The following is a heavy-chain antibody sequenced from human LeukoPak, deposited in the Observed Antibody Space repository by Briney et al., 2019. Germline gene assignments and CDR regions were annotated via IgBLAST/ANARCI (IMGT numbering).Heavy chain of an antibody. CDR2: IYYSGST. V-gene: IGHV4-39*07. CDR1: GGSISSSSYY. CDR3: AREGLPNNAGGY. J-gene: IGHJ4*02. Sequence: PSETLSLTCTVSGGSISSSSYYWGWIRQPPGKGLEWIGSIYYSGSTYYNPSLKSRVTISVDTSKNQFSLKLSSVTAADTAVYYCAREGLPNNAGGYWGQGTLVTVSS. D-gene: IGHD1-1*01.